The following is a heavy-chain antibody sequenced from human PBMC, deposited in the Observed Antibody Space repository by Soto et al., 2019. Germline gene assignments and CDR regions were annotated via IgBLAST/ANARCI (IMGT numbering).Heavy chain of an antibody. D-gene: IGHD6-19*01. CDR1: GDSISNNKW. J-gene: IGHJ6*02. CDR3: ARDGICSCIAVAGTGFYYYGMDV. CDR2: MHHSGSI. V-gene: IGHV4-4*02. Sequence: PSETLSLTCSVSGDSISNNKWWSWVRQPPGKGLEWIGEMHHSGSIHYNATLKSRATISVDKSRNQFSQQLTSVTAADTALYYSARDGICSCIAVAGTGFYYYGMDVWGQGTTVTVSS.